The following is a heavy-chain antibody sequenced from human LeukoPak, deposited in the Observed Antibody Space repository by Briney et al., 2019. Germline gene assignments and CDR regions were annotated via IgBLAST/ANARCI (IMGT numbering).Heavy chain of an antibody. J-gene: IGHJ4*02. CDR1: GGTFSTYA. CDR3: ARDRIVGARGFDY. CDR2: IIPIFGTA. D-gene: IGHD1-26*01. V-gene: IGHV1-69*05. Sequence: SVKVSCKASGGTFSTYAISWVRQAPGQGLQWMGEIIPIFGTANYAQKFQGRVTITTDESTSTAYMELSSLRSEDTAVYYCARDRIVGARGFDYWGQGTLVTVSS.